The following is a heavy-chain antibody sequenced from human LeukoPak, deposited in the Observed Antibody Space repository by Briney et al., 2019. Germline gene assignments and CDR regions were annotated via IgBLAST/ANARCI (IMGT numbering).Heavy chain of an antibody. V-gene: IGHV4-34*01. Sequence: SETLSLTCAVYGGSFSGYYWSWIRQPPGKGLEWIGEINHSGSTSYNPSLKSRVTISVDTSKNQFSLKLSSVTAADTAVYYCAREYYDILTGYYYFDYWGQGTLVTVSS. CDR3: AREYYDILTGYYYFDY. CDR2: INHSGST. D-gene: IGHD3-9*01. J-gene: IGHJ4*02. CDR1: GGSFSGYY.